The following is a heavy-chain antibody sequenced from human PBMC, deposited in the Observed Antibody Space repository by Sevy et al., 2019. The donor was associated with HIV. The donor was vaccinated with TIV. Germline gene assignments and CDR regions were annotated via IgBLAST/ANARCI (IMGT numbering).Heavy chain of an antibody. CDR3: ASPLPFYYGSGSEEFDY. CDR1: GLTFSTYS. Sequence: GGSLRLSCAASGLTFSTYSMNWVRQAPGKGLEWVSYISSSSSTIYYADSVKGRFTISRDNAKNSLYLQMNSLRAEDTAVYYCASPLPFYYGSGSEEFDYWPGNPGHRLL. V-gene: IGHV3-48*01. D-gene: IGHD3-10*01. CDR2: ISSSSSTI. J-gene: IGHJ4*02.